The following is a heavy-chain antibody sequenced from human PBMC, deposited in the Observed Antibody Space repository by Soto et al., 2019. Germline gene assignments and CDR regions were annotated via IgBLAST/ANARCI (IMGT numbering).Heavy chain of an antibody. Sequence: PSETLSLTCTVSGGSISSYYWSWIWQPPGKGLEWIGYIYYSGSTNYNPSLKSRVTISVDTSKNQFSLKLSSVTAADTAVYYCARRWGRTFDYWGQGTLVIVSS. V-gene: IGHV4-59*08. CDR2: IYYSGST. CDR3: ARRWGRTFDY. J-gene: IGHJ4*02. D-gene: IGHD7-27*01. CDR1: GGSISSYY.